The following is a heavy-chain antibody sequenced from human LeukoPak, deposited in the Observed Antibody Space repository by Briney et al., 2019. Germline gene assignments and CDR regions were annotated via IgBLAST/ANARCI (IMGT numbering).Heavy chain of an antibody. CDR3: ARRGSSSWYPTYFDY. CDR1: GGSISSYY. CDR2: IYNSGST. Sequence: SERVSLTCTVSGGSISSYYWSWIRQPAGKGLEWIGHIYNSGSTNYNPSLKGRVTMSVATSKNQFSLHLSSVTAADTAVYYCARRGSSSWYPTYFDYWGQGTLVTVSS. J-gene: IGHJ4*02. D-gene: IGHD6-13*01. V-gene: IGHV4-4*07.